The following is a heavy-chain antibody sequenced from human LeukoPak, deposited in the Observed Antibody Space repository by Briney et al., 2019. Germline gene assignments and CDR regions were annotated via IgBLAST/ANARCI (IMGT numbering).Heavy chain of an antibody. J-gene: IGHJ4*02. D-gene: IGHD6-19*01. CDR3: ARAIAVAGPYYFDY. CDR1: GFTFRDYT. CDR2: IGSVTTYI. Sequence: PGGSLRLSCAASGFTFRDYTMNWVRQAPGKGLECVSSIGSVTTYIYYADSVKGRFTISRDNAKNSLSLQMNSLRAEDTAVYYCARAIAVAGPYYFDYWGQGTLVTVSS. V-gene: IGHV3-21*01.